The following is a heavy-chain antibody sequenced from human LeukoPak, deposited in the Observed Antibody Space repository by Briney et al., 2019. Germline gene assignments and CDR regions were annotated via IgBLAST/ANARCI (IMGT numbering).Heavy chain of an antibody. CDR1: GFTFSSYA. CDR2: ISGSGGST. Sequence: GGSLRLSCAASGFTFSSYAMSWVRQAPGKGLEWVSAISGSGGSTYYADSVKGRFTISRDNSKNTLYLQMNSLRAEDTAVYYCARDYYDSSGYYGPYGMEVWGQGTTVTVSS. V-gene: IGHV3-23*01. CDR3: ARDYYDSSGYYGPYGMEV. J-gene: IGHJ6*02. D-gene: IGHD3-22*01.